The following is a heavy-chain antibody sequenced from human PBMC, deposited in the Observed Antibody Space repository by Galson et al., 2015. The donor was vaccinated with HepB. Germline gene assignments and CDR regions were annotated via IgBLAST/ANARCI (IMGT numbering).Heavy chain of an antibody. V-gene: IGHV3-48*02. D-gene: IGHD3-3*01. CDR2: ISSSSSTI. CDR3: ARDHFEPWSQNFWSGWQERPAYYVDY. CDR1: GFTFSSYS. J-gene: IGHJ4*02. Sequence: SLRLSCAASGFTFSSYSMNWVRQAPGKGLEWVSYISSSSSTIYYADSVKGRFTISRDNAKNSLYLQMNSLRDEDTAVYYCARDHFEPWSQNFWSGWQERPAYYVDYWGQGTLVTVSS.